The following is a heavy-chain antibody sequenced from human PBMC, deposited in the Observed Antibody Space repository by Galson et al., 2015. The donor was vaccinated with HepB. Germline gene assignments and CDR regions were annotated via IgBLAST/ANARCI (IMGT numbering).Heavy chain of an antibody. J-gene: IGHJ4*02. CDR1: GGTFSTHT. D-gene: IGHD1-1*01. V-gene: IGHV1-69*13. Sequence: SVKVSCKASGGTFSTHTMNWVRQAPGQGLEWMGGITPIFGSAKYAQKFQGRVTITADESTSTVYMEVTSLRFDDTAVYYCAKKGAATSTTPMDYWGRGTPVTVSS. CDR2: ITPIFGSA. CDR3: AKKGAATSTTPMDY.